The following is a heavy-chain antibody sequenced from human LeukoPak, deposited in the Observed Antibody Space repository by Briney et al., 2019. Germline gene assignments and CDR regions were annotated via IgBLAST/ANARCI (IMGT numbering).Heavy chain of an antibody. D-gene: IGHD3-10*01. CDR1: GYTFTSYA. CDR2: INAGNGNT. CDR3: ARDRGGAYGSGRYYRQNWFDP. V-gene: IGHV1-3*01. J-gene: IGHJ5*02. Sequence: ASVKVSCKGSGYTFTSYAMHWVRQAPGQRLEWMGWINAGNGNTKNSQKFQGRVTITRDTSESKAYMELSSLRSEDTAVYYCARDRGGAYGSGRYYRQNWFDPWGQGTLVTVSS.